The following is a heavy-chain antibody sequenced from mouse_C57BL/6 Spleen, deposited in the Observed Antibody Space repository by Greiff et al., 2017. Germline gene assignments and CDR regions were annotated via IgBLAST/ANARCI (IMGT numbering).Heavy chain of an antibody. CDR3: ARRYKGLDY. Sequence: QVQLQQPGAELVMPGASVKLSCKASGYTFTSYWMHWVKQRPGQGLEWIGEIDPSDSYTNYNQKFKGKSTLTVDKSSSTAYMQLSSLTSEDSAVYYCARRYKGLDYWGQGTTLTVSA. D-gene: IGHD1-1*01. CDR1: GYTFTSYW. V-gene: IGHV1-69*01. J-gene: IGHJ2*01. CDR2: IDPSDSYT.